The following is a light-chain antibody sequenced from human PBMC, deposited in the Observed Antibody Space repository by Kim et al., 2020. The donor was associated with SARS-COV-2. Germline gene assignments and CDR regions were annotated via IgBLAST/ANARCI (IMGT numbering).Light chain of an antibody. J-gene: IGLJ2*01. CDR3: AAWDDSLNGVV. V-gene: IGLV1-44*01. CDR1: SSNIGSNT. Sequence: GQRVTISCSGSSSNIGSNTVNWYQQLPGTAPKHLIYSNNQRPSGVPDRFSGSKSGTSASLAISGLQSEDEADYYCAAWDDSLNGVVFGGGTKLTVL. CDR2: SNN.